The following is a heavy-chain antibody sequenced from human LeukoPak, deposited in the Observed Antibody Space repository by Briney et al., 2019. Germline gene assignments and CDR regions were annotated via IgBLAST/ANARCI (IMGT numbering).Heavy chain of an antibody. CDR1: GGSISSYY. J-gene: IGHJ5*02. V-gene: IGHV4-59*12. D-gene: IGHD3-10*01. Sequence: KPSETLSLTCTVSGGSISSYYWSWIRQPPGKGLEWIGEIYHSGSTNYNPSLKGRVTISVDKSKNQFSLKLSSVTAADTAVYYCARLWFGELWESRWFDPWGQGTLVTVSS. CDR2: IYHSGST. CDR3: ARLWFGELWESRWFDP.